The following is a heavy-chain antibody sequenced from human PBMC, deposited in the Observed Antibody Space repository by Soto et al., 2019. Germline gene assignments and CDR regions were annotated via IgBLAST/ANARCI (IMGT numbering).Heavy chain of an antibody. CDR2: IGAGDGKT. J-gene: IGHJ5*02. D-gene: IGHD1-20*01. V-gene: IGHV1-3*01. CDR1: GYRFTHYG. Sequence: ASVKFSCKASGYRFTHYGIHWVRQAPGQRLEWMGWIGAGDGKTYYSQNFQGRVTITKDTSASTAYMELSSLISEDTAVYYCVRDNWNRRSDNWFDPWGQGTLVTVSS. CDR3: VRDNWNRRSDNWFDP.